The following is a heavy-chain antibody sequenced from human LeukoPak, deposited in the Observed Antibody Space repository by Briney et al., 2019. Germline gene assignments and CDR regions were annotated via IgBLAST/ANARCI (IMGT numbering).Heavy chain of an antibody. D-gene: IGHD5-12*01. CDR2: ISGPGGAT. J-gene: IGHJ4*02. Sequence: AGGSLRLSCAASGFTFSNYVMNWVSQAPGKGLEWVSAISGPGGATYYADSVKGRFTISRDNSRNTLYLQMSSLRVEDTAIYYCAKAPPGYSAYALPANWGQGTLVTVSS. CDR1: GFTFSNYV. CDR3: AKAPPGYSAYALPAN. V-gene: IGHV3-23*01.